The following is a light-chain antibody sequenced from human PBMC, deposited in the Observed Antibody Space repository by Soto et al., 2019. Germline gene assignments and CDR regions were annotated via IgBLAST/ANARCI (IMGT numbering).Light chain of an antibody. V-gene: IGKV3-15*01. CDR1: QSVSSN. CDR3: QQYNNWPRS. J-gene: IGKJ1*01. CDR2: GAS. Sequence: EVVMTQSPATLSVSPGERATLSCRASQSVSSNLAWYQQKPGQAPRLLIYGASTRANGIPARFSGSGSGTEFALTISSLQSEEFVVYYCQQYNNWPRSFGQGTRLEI.